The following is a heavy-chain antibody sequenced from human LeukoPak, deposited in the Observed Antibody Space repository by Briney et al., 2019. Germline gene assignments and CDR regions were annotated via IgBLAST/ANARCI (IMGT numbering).Heavy chain of an antibody. CDR3: ASGIAARPGYFDY. V-gene: IGHV4-59*01. Sequence: SETLSLTCTVSGGSISSYYWSWIRQPPGKGLEWIRYIYYSGSTNYNPSLKSRVTISVDTSKNQFSLKLSSVTAADTAVYYCASGIAARPGYFDYWGQGTLVTVSS. D-gene: IGHD6-6*01. CDR2: IYYSGST. J-gene: IGHJ4*02. CDR1: GGSISSYY.